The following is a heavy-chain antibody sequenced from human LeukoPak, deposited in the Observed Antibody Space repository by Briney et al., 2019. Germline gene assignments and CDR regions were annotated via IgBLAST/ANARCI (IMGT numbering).Heavy chain of an antibody. V-gene: IGHV4-59*01. CDR2: IYYSGST. CDR1: GGSISSYY. J-gene: IGHJ4*02. D-gene: IGHD2/OR15-2a*01. Sequence: SQTLSLTCTVSGGSISSYYWSWIRQPPGKGPEWIGYIYYSGSTNYNPSLKSRVTISVDTSKNQFSLKLSSVTAADTAVYYCARVSRGPYYFDYWGQGTLVTVSS. CDR3: ARVSRGPYYFDY.